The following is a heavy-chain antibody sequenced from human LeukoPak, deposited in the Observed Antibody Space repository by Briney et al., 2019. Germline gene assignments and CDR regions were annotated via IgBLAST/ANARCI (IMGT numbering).Heavy chain of an antibody. CDR1: GGSISSSSYY. J-gene: IGHJ6*03. CDR3: TRDQRSGYSGYDYYYYYYMDV. D-gene: IGHD5-12*01. V-gene: IGHV4-39*07. CDR2: IYYSGST. Sequence: SETLSLTCTVSGGSISSSSYYWGWIRQPPGNGLEWIGSIYYSGSTYYNPSLKSRVTISVDTSKNQFSLKLSSVTAADTAVYYCTRDQRSGYSGYDYYYYYYMDVWGKGTTVTVSS.